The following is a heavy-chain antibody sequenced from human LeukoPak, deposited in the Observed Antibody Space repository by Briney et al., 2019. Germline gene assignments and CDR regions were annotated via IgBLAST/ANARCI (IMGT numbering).Heavy chain of an antibody. D-gene: IGHD2-2*01. CDR2: IYYSGST. Sequence: PSETLSLTCTVSGGSISSGDYYWSWIRQPPGKGLEWIGYIYYSGSTYYNPSLKSRVTISVDTSKNQFSLKLSSVTAADTAVYYCARERPRYCSSTSCSNHATPWYFDLWGRGTLVTVSS. CDR1: GGSISSGDYY. J-gene: IGHJ2*01. CDR3: ARERPRYCSSTSCSNHATPWYFDL. V-gene: IGHV4-30-4*01.